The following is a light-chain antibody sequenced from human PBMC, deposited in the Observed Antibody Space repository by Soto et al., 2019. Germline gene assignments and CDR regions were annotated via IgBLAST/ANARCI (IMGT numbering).Light chain of an antibody. V-gene: IGLV1-51*02. CDR2: ENN. CDR1: YSNIGHNY. Sequence: QSVLTQPPSVSAAPGQKVTISCSGSYSNIGHNYVSWYQQLPGTAPRLLTYENNRRPSGIPDRFSGSKSGTSATLDITGLQTGDEADYYCGTWDSSLSDGAVFGGGTQLTVL. CDR3: GTWDSSLSDGAV. J-gene: IGLJ7*01.